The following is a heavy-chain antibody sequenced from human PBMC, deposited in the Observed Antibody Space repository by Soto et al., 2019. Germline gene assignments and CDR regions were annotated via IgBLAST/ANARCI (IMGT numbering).Heavy chain of an antibody. CDR1: GGSISIGGSY. D-gene: IGHD1-1*01. Sequence: SETLSLTCTVSGGSISIGGSYWSWIRQHPGKGLEWIGYIYYSGSTSYNPSLKSRVIISVDTSKNQFSLKLSSVTAADTAVYYCARESNWNWFSPWGQGTLVTVSS. CDR3: ARESNWNWFSP. V-gene: IGHV4-31*03. J-gene: IGHJ5*02. CDR2: IYYSGST.